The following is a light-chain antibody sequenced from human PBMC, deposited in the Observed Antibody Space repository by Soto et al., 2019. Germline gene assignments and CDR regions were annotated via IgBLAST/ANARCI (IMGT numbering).Light chain of an antibody. CDR1: QGISNF. V-gene: IGKV1-27*01. J-gene: IGKJ1*01. CDR3: QNYNSAPWT. CDR2: AAF. Sequence: DIQMTQSPSSLSASVGDRVTITCRASQGISNFLAWYQQKPGKVPQLLIYAAFTLQSGVPSRFSGSGSGTDFTLTISSLQPEDVATYYCQNYNSAPWTFGQGTKVEIK.